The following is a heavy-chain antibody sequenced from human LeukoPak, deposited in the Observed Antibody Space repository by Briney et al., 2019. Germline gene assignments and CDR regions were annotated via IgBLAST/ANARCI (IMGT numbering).Heavy chain of an antibody. D-gene: IGHD3-10*01. CDR2: INHGGST. CDR1: GFTFSSFA. CDR3: ARRKGFGEGYFDS. J-gene: IGHJ4*02. Sequence: GSLRLSCAASGFTFSSFALSWVRQAPGKGLEWIGEINHGGSTNYNPSLKSRVTISVDTSKNQFSLKLTSVTAADTAVYYCARRKGFGEGYFDSWGQGTLVTVSS. V-gene: IGHV4-34*01.